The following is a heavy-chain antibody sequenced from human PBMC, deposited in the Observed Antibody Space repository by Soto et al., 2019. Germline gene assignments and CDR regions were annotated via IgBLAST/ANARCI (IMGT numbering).Heavy chain of an antibody. CDR3: AKDQTDVTLFDY. CDR2: ITGSSDYT. CDR1: GFIFSSYA. Sequence: PGGSLRLSCEASGFIFSSYAMNWVRQAPGKGLQWVSSITGSSDYTSYIASVKGRFTISRDNSRNTLYLQVNSLRAEDTAVYYCAKDQTDVTLFDYWGQGTLVTVSS. D-gene: IGHD2-21*02. J-gene: IGHJ4*02. V-gene: IGHV3-23*01.